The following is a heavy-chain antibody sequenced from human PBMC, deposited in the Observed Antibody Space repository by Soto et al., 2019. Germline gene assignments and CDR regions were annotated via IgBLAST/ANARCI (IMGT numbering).Heavy chain of an antibody. CDR1: GGSISSSSYY. D-gene: IGHD2-2*01. CDR2: IYYSGST. Sequence: QLQLQESGPGLVKPSETLSLTCTVSGGSISSSSYYWGWIRQPPGKGLEWIGSIYYSGSTYYNPSLKSRVTISVDTSKNQFSLKLSSVTAADTAVYYFARHGGYCSSTSCYPTLVDACDIWGQGTMVTVSS. V-gene: IGHV4-39*01. J-gene: IGHJ3*02. CDR3: ARHGGYCSSTSCYPTLVDACDI.